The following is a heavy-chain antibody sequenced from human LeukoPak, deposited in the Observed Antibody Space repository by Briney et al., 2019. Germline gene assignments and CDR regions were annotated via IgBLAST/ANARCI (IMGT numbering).Heavy chain of an antibody. D-gene: IGHD6-6*01. V-gene: IGHV3-74*01. J-gene: IGHJ4*02. CDR3: ARGGVYSRSPFDY. CDR1: GFIFSSYW. CDR2: INSDGSST. Sequence: GGSLRLPCAASGFIFSSYWMHWVRQAPGKGLVWVSRINSDGSSTFYADSVKGRFTISGDNAKNTLYLQMNSLRAEDTALYYCARGGVYSRSPFDYWGQGTLVTVSS.